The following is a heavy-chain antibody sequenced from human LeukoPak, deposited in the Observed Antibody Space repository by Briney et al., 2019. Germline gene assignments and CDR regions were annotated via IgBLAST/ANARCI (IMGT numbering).Heavy chain of an antibody. J-gene: IGHJ3*02. CDR1: GYTFTSYD. D-gene: IGHD3-10*01. CDR3: AGGVTVAAFDI. V-gene: IGHV1-8*01. CDR2: MNPNSGNT. Sequence: GASVKVSCKASGYTFTSYDINWVRQATGQGLEWMGWMNPNSGNTGYAQKFQGRVTMTRNTSISTAYMELSRLRPDDAAMYYCAGGVTVAAFDIWGQGTMLTVSS.